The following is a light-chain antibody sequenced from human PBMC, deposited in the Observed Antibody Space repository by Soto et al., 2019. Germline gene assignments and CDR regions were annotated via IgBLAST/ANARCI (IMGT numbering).Light chain of an antibody. CDR3: SSYTSSSTYV. CDR1: SSDVGYYNY. V-gene: IGLV2-14*01. Sequence: QSALTQPASVSGSPGQSIAISCTRTSSDVGYYNYVSWYQQHPGKAPNVMIYDVNNRPSGVPDRFSGSKSGNTASLTISGLQAEDEADYYCSSYTSSSTYVFGTGTKLTVL. J-gene: IGLJ1*01. CDR2: DVN.